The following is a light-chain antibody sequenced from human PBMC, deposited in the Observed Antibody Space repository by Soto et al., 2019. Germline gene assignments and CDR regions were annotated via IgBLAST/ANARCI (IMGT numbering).Light chain of an antibody. Sequence: QSVLTQPPSVSGAPGQRVTISCTGSSSNIVAGYDVHWYQQLPGTAPKLLIYGNSNRPSGVPDRFSGSKSGTSASLAITGLQADDEADYYCQSYDSSLSAVVFGGGTKLTV. CDR2: GNS. J-gene: IGLJ2*01. CDR3: QSYDSSLSAVV. V-gene: IGLV1-40*01. CDR1: SSNIVAGYD.